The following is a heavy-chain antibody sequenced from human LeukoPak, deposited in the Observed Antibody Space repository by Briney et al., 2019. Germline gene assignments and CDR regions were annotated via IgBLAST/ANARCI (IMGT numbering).Heavy chain of an antibody. V-gene: IGHV3-30*18. CDR1: GFTFSSYG. D-gene: IGHD3-10*01. Sequence: PGGSLRLSCAASGFTFSSYGMHWVRQAPGKGLEWVAVISYDGSNKYYADSVKGRFTISRDNSKNTLYLQMNSQRAGDTAVYYCAKDFSSGSSGAFGMDVWGQGTTVTVSS. J-gene: IGHJ6*02. CDR2: ISYDGSNK. CDR3: AKDFSSGSSGAFGMDV.